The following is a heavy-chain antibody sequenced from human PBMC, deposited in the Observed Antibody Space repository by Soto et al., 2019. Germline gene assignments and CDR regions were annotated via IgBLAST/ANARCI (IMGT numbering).Heavy chain of an antibody. D-gene: IGHD3-9*01. V-gene: IGHV3-30*03. Sequence: GGSLRLSCAASGFTFSSYGMHWVRQAPGKGLEWVAVISYDGSNKYYADSVKGRFTISRDNSKNTLYLQMNSLRAEDTAVYYCAPDYDILTGYSSAHFDYWGQGTVVTVFS. CDR3: APDYDILTGYSSAHFDY. J-gene: IGHJ4*02. CDR1: GFTFSSYG. CDR2: ISYDGSNK.